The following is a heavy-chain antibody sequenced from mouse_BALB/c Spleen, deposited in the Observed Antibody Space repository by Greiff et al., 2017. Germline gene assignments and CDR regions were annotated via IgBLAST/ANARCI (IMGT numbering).Heavy chain of an antibody. D-gene: IGHD2-3*01. J-gene: IGHJ3*01. V-gene: IGHV1S135*01. CDR3: ARTIYDGYWRFAY. Sequence: EVQLQQSGPELVKPGASVKVSCKASGYSFTDYNMYWVKQSHGKSLEWIGMIHPSDSETRLNQKFKDKATLTVDKSSSTAYMQLSSPTSEDSAVYYCARTIYDGYWRFAYWGQGTLVTVSA. CDR2: IHPSDSET. CDR1: GYSFTDYN.